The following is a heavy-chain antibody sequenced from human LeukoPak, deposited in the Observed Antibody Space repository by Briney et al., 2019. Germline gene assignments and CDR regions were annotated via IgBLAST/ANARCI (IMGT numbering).Heavy chain of an antibody. CDR1: GFTFTSYS. D-gene: IGHD1-26*01. CDR2: ISSSSSYI. V-gene: IGHV3-21*01. CDR3: AREVGATIGGVTAYYFDY. J-gene: IGHJ4*02. Sequence: GGSLRHSCAASGFTFTSYSVNWVRQAPGKGLEWVSSISSSSSYIYYADSVKGRFTISRDNAKNSLYLQMNSLRAEDTAVYYCAREVGATIGGVTAYYFDYWGQGTLVTVSS.